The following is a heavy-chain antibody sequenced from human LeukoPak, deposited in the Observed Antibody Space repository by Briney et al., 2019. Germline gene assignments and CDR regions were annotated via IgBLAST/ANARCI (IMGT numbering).Heavy chain of an antibody. J-gene: IGHJ4*02. CDR2: INPNSGGT. D-gene: IGHD3-10*01. V-gene: IGHV1-2*02. CDR1: GYTFTGYY. Sequence: ASVKVSCKASGYTFTGYYMHWVRQAPGQGLEWMGWINPNSGGTNYAQKFQGRVTMTRDTSISTAYMELSRLRSDDTAVYYCAKSDGVLWFGELLGLDYWGQGTLVTVSS. CDR3: AKSDGVLWFGELLGLDY.